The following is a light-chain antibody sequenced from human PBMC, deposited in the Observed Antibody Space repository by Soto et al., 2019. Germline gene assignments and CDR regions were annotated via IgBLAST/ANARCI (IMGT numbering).Light chain of an antibody. Sequence: QSVLTQPPSASGIPGQRVTISCSGGNSNIGTNYVYWYQHLPGATPKLLIYRNNHRPSGVPDRFSASKSGTSASLAINGLRSEDEANYYCAGWDDSLHGLVFGTGTKVTVL. CDR2: RNN. J-gene: IGLJ1*01. CDR3: AGWDDSLHGLV. CDR1: NSNIGTNY. V-gene: IGLV1-47*01.